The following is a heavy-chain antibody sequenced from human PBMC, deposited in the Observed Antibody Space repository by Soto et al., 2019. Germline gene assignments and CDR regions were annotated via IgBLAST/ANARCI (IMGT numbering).Heavy chain of an antibody. Sequence: SETLSLTCTVSGGSISSTGYYWGWIRQPPGKGLEWIGSIYYSGSTSYNPSLKSRVTMSVDTSKNQLSLKVSSVTAADTAVYYCARHHNDYGDYGYFDYWGQGTLVTVSS. V-gene: IGHV4-39*01. CDR1: GGSISSTGYY. CDR3: ARHHNDYGDYGYFDY. D-gene: IGHD4-17*01. J-gene: IGHJ4*02. CDR2: IYYSGST.